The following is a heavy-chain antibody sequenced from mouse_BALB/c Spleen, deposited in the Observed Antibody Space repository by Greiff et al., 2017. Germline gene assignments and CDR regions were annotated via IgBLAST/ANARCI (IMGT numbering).Heavy chain of an antibody. CDR3: ARDLKYYDYDEGFAY. CDR1: GYTFTSYW. V-gene: IGHV1-7*01. Sequence: QVHVKQSGAELAKPGASVKMSCKASGYTFTSYWMHWVKQRPGQGLEWIGYINPSTGYTEYNQKFKDKATLTADKSSSTAYMQLSSLTSEDSAVYYCARDLKYYDYDEGFAYWGQGTLVTVSA. J-gene: IGHJ3*01. D-gene: IGHD2-4*01. CDR2: INPSTGYT.